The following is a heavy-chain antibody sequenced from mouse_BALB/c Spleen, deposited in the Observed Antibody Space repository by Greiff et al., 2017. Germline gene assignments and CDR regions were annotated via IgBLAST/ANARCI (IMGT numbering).Heavy chain of an antibody. CDR2: ISSGGSYT. J-gene: IGHJ2*01. D-gene: IGHD2-14*01. CDR3: ARHGRKVPLFDY. CDR1: GFTFSSYG. Sequence: EVQLVESGGDLVKPGGSLKLSCAASGFTFSSYGMSWVRQTPDKRLEWVATISSGGSYTYYPDSVKGRFTISRDNAKNTLYLQMSSLKSEDTAMYYCARHGRKVPLFDYWGQGTTLTVSS. V-gene: IGHV5-6*01.